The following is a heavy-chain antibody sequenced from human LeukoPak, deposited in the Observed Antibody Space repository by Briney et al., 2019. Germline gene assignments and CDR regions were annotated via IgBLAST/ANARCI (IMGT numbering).Heavy chain of an antibody. V-gene: IGHV3-23*01. J-gene: IGHJ4*02. D-gene: IGHD3-3*01. CDR2: ISGSGGST. CDR3: AKDIVNDFWSGYYTVDY. CDR1: GFTFSSYA. Sequence: GGSLRLSCAASGFTFSSYAMSWVRQAPGKGLEWVSAISGSGGSTYYADSVKGRFTISSDNSKNTLYLQMNSLRAEDTAVYYCAKDIVNDFWSGYYTVDYWGQGTLVTVSS.